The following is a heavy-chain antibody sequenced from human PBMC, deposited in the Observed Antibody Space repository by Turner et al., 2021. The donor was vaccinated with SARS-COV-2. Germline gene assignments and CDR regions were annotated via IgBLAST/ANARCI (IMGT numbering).Heavy chain of an antibody. CDR2: IYTSGST. V-gene: IGHV4-4*07. Sequence: QVQLQESGPGLVKPSETLSLTCTVSGGSISSYYWSWIRQPAGKGLEWIGRIYTSGSTNHNPSLKSRVTMSVDTSKNQFSLKLSSVTAADTAVYYCAREWWESTTETTAAYYYGMDVWGQGTTVTVSS. CDR3: AREWWESTTETTAAYYYGMDV. D-gene: IGHD4-17*01. J-gene: IGHJ6*02. CDR1: GGSISSYY.